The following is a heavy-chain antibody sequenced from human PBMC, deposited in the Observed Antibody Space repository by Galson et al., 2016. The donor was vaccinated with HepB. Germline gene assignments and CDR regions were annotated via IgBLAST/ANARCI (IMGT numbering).Heavy chain of an antibody. CDR1: GFTFSSYS. Sequence: SLRLSCAASGFTFSSYSMNWVRQAPGKGLEWVSSTSSRSNYIYYADSVKGRFTISRDNAKNSLYLQMSSLRAEDTALYYCARDGELGGSYYGRDFDIWGQGTMVTVSS. CDR2: TSSRSNYI. D-gene: IGHD1-26*01. V-gene: IGHV3-21*01. J-gene: IGHJ3*02. CDR3: ARDGELGGSYYGRDFDI.